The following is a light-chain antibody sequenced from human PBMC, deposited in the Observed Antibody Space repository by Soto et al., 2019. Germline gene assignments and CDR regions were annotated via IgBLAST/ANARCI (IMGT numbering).Light chain of an antibody. CDR2: DAS. Sequence: EIVLTQSPVTLSLSPGERSTLSCRASQSVRSYLAWYQQKPCQAPRLLIYDASSRASGVPARFSGSGSGTDFTLTISSLQPEDFALYYCQQRNNWPPITFGQGTRREIK. CDR3: QQRNNWPPIT. CDR1: QSVRSY. V-gene: IGKV3-11*01. J-gene: IGKJ5*01.